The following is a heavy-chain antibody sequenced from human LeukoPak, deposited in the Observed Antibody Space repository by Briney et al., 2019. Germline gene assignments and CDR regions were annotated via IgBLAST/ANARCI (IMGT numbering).Heavy chain of an antibody. J-gene: IGHJ3*02. Sequence: ASVKVSCKASGYTFTSYGISWVRQAPGQGLEWMGWISAYNGNTNYAQKLQGRVTMTTDTSTSTAYMELRSLRSDDTAVYYCAVYYYYDSSGYLVGAFDIWGQGTMVTVSS. CDR2: ISAYNGNT. CDR1: GYTFTSYG. V-gene: IGHV1-18*01. CDR3: AVYYYYDSSGYLVGAFDI. D-gene: IGHD3-22*01.